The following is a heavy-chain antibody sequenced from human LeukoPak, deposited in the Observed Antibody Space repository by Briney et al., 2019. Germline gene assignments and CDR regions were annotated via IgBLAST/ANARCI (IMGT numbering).Heavy chain of an antibody. Sequence: ASVKVSCKASGYTFSSYYMHLVRQAPGQGLEWMGIINPSGGSTSYAQKFQGRVTMTRDTSTSTVYMELSSLRSEDTAVYYCARGGSSSWYRGWFDPWGQGTPVTVSS. CDR1: GYTFSSYY. J-gene: IGHJ5*02. CDR2: INPSGGST. CDR3: ARGGSSSWYRGWFDP. D-gene: IGHD6-13*01. V-gene: IGHV1-46*01.